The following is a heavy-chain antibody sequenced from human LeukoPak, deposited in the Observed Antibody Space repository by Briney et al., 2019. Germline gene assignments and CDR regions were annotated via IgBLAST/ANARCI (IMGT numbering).Heavy chain of an antibody. J-gene: IGHJ4*02. D-gene: IGHD2-15*01. V-gene: IGHV4-39*07. CDR3: ARDGYCSGGSCYSAVFDY. Sequence: SETLSLTCTVSGGSISSSSYYWGWIRQPPGKGLEWIGSIYYSGSTYYNPSLKSRVTISVDTSKNQFSLKLSSVTAADTAVYYCARDGYCSGGSCYSAVFDYWGQGTLVTVSS. CDR1: GGSISSSSYY. CDR2: IYYSGST.